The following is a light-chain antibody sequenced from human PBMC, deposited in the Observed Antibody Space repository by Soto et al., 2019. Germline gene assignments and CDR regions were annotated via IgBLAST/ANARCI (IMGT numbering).Light chain of an antibody. CDR3: QRYNRFSWT. V-gene: IGKV1-5*01. Sequence: DIQITQSPSTLSASVGDRVTITCRASQSIGSLLAWYQQKPGKAPILLIYDASNLESGVPSRFSGRGSGTAFTLTISSLQPDDIATYYCQRYNRFSWTFGQGTKVDIK. CDR2: DAS. CDR1: QSIGSL. J-gene: IGKJ1*01.